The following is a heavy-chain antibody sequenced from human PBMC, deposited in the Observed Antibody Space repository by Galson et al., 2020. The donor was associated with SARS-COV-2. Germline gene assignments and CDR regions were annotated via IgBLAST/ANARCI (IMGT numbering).Heavy chain of an antibody. J-gene: IGHJ6*03. V-gene: IGHV5-51*01. CDR3: ARHETELTVAGTWYYMDV. Sequence: HGESLKISCKGSGYSFTSYWIGWVRQMPGKGLEWMGIIYPGDSDTRYSPSFQGQVTISADKSISTAYLQWSSLKASDTAMYYCARHETELTVAGTWYYMDVWGKGTTVTVSS. D-gene: IGHD6-19*01. CDR2: IYPGDSDT. CDR1: GYSFTSYW.